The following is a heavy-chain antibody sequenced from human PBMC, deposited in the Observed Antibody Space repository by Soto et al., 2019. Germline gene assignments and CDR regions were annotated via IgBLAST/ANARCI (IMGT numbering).Heavy chain of an antibody. V-gene: IGHV3-23*01. Sequence: GGSLRLSCAASGFTFSSYAMSWVRQAPGKGLEWVSAISGSGGSTYYADSVKGRFTISRDNSKNTLYLQMNSLRAEDTAVYYCAKDSHYYDSSGHYTLPYYFDYWGQGTLVTVSS. D-gene: IGHD3-22*01. J-gene: IGHJ4*02. CDR2: ISGSGGST. CDR1: GFTFSSYA. CDR3: AKDSHYYDSSGHYTLPYYFDY.